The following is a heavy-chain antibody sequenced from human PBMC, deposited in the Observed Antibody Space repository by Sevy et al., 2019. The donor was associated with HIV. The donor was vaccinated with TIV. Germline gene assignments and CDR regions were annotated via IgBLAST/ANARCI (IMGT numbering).Heavy chain of an antibody. J-gene: IGHJ4*02. Sequence: GESLKISCAASGFIFSNSAMHWVRQAPGKGLEWVTFISNDRSDKYYADSVKGRFTISRDNTKNTLYLEMNSLRVEDTAVYYCARDQAGRVRVRLGELSSPIDFWGQGTLVTVSS. V-gene: IGHV3-30*04. D-gene: IGHD3-16*02. CDR2: ISNDRSDK. CDR3: ARDQAGRVRVRLGELSSPIDF. CDR1: GFIFSNSA.